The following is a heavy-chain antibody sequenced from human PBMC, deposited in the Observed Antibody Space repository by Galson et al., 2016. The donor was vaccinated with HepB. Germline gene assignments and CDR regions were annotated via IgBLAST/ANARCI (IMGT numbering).Heavy chain of an antibody. J-gene: IGHJ4*02. CDR2: FSNSGST. CDR3: VRGGSTTGLFDY. Sequence: ETLSLTCTLSGGPIYSYYWTWIRQPPGKGLEWIGYFSNSGSTNYIPSLKSRITILVDTSKNQFSLELSSVTAADTAVYYCVRGGSTTGLFDYWGQGTLVTVSS. D-gene: IGHD5/OR15-5a*01. CDR1: GGPIYSYY. V-gene: IGHV4-59*01.